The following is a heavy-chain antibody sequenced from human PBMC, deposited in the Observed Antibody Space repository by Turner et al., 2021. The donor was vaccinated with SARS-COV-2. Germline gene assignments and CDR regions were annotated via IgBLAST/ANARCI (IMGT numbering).Heavy chain of an antibody. V-gene: IGHV3-30*18. CDR3: AKDGAPFLLYFGEPTFYFDY. CDR2: ISYDGSNK. J-gene: IGHJ4*02. Sequence: QVQLAESGVGVVPTGGYLSLPCAASGFTFSSYGMHWVRQAPGKGLEWVAVISYDGSNKYYADSVKGRFTISRDNSKNTLYLQMNSLRAEDTAVYYCAKDGAPFLLYFGEPTFYFDYWGQGTLVTVSS. D-gene: IGHD3-10*01. CDR1: GFTFSSYG.